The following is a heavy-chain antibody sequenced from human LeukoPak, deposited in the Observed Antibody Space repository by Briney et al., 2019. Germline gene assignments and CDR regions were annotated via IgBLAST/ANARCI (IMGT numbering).Heavy chain of an antibody. CDR1: GFTFDDYA. CDR3: AKDIGPRRTYAFDI. CDR2: ISWNSGSI. J-gene: IGHJ3*02. Sequence: GGSLRLSCAASGFTFDDYAMHWVRHAPGKGLEWVSGISWNSGSIGYADSVKGRFTISRDNAKNSLYLQMNSLRAEDTALYYCAKDIGPRRTYAFDIWGQGTMVTVSS. V-gene: IGHV3-9*01.